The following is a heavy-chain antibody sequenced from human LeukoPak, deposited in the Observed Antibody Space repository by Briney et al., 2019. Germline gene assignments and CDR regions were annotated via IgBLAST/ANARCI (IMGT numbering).Heavy chain of an antibody. Sequence: PGGSLRLSCAASGFTLSTNYTSWVRQPPGRGREWVSVIYSDGSTYYEDSVTARFTVSRDHYKNTLYLQMNSLTAEDTAVYYCARALLWFAELRPVPFDYCGEGALVTVSS. CDR3: ARALLWFAELRPVPFDY. CDR1: GFTLSTNY. J-gene: IGHJ4*02. D-gene: IGHD3-10*01. V-gene: IGHV3-66*01. CDR2: IYSDGST.